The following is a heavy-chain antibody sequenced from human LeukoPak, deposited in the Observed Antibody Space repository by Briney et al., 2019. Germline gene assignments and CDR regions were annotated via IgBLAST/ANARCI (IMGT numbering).Heavy chain of an antibody. V-gene: IGHV4-38-2*02. CDR1: GYSISSGYY. D-gene: IGHD1-26*01. J-gene: IGHJ4*02. CDR2: IYHSGST. Sequence: PSETLSLTCTVSGYSISSGYYWGWIRQPPGKGLEWIGTIYHSGSTYYNPSLKSQVTMSVDTSKNQFSLKLNSVTAADTAVYYCARGLAWELLVPFDFWGQGTLVTVSS. CDR3: ARGLAWELLVPFDF.